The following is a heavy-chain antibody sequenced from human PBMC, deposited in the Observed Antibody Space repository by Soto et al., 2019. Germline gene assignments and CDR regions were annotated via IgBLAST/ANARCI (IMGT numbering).Heavy chain of an antibody. CDR3: AIAARPRVEGGVYYYYGMDV. D-gene: IGHD6-6*01. J-gene: IGHJ6*02. CDR2: IIPIFGAP. CDR1: GGTFISYA. Sequence: SVKVSCKAFGGTFISYAISWVRQAPGQGLEWMGGIIPIFGAPNYAQKFQGRVTITADESTSTAYMELSSLRSEDTAVYYCAIAARPRVEGGVYYYYGMDVCGQGTTVTVYS. V-gene: IGHV1-69*13.